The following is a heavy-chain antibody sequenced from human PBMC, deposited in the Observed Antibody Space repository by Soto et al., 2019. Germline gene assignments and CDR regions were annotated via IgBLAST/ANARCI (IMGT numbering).Heavy chain of an antibody. CDR1: GGSFSGYY. V-gene: IGHV4-34*01. J-gene: IGHJ2*01. CDR3: ARAPVRVVIMHWYFDL. D-gene: IGHD3-3*01. CDR2: INHSGNT. Sequence: SETLSLTCAVYGGSFSGYYWSWIRQPPGKGLEWIGEINHSGNTNYNPSLKSRVTISVDTSKNQFSLKLSSVTAADTAVYYCARAPVRVVIMHWYFDLWGRGTLVTVSS.